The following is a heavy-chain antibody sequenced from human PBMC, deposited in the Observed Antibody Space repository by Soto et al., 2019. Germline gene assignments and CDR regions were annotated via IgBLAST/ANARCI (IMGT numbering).Heavy chain of an antibody. Sequence: EVQLLESGGGLVQPGGSLRLSCAASGFTFSSYAMSWVRQAPGKGLERVSVISGSGGSTYYADTVKGRFTISRANSKNTLHLQMNTLRAEDTAVYYCAKPTMIVVVITHFDYWGQGTLVTVSS. D-gene: IGHD3-22*01. J-gene: IGHJ4*02. CDR2: ISGSGGST. CDR1: GFTFSSYA. V-gene: IGHV3-23*01. CDR3: AKPTMIVVVITHFDY.